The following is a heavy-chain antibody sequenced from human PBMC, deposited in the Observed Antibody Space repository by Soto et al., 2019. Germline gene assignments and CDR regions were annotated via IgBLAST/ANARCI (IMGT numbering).Heavy chain of an antibody. CDR3: ARGDIDY. V-gene: IGHV1-46*01. CDR1: GYTFTNYY. Sequence: GASVKVSCKASGYTFTNYYVQWVRQAPGQGLEWMGVIHPDGGHTTYSQKVQDRVTMTRDTFTSTIYMELSSLRSEDTAVYYCARGDIDYWGQGTLVTVSS. J-gene: IGHJ4*02. CDR2: IHPDGGHT.